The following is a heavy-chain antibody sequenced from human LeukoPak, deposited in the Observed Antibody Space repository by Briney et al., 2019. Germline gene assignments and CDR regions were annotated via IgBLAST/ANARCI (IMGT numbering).Heavy chain of an antibody. CDR2: ISAYNGNT. Sequence: VSVKVSCKASGGTFSSYAISWVRQAPGQGLEWMGWISAYNGNTNYAQKLQGRVTMTTDTSTSTAYMELRSLRSDDTAVYYCANLGYARSWFDPWGQGTLVTVSS. CDR3: ANLGYARSWFDP. V-gene: IGHV1-18*01. D-gene: IGHD1-1*01. CDR1: GGTFSSYA. J-gene: IGHJ5*02.